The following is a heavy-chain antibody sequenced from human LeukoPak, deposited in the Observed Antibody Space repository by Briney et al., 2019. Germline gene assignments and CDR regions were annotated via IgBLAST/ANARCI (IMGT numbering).Heavy chain of an antibody. J-gene: IGHJ1*01. D-gene: IGHD3-10*01. CDR2: VHPSDSDT. CDR3: ARPGDMVLAGHFQH. Sequence: HGESLKISCATSGYSFTSYWIAWVRQMPGQGLEWMGIVHPSDSDTRYSPSFQGQVTISVDKSSRTVYLQWSSLQASDTAIYYCARPGDMVLAGHFQHWGQGTLVTVSS. V-gene: IGHV5-51*01. CDR1: GYSFTSYW.